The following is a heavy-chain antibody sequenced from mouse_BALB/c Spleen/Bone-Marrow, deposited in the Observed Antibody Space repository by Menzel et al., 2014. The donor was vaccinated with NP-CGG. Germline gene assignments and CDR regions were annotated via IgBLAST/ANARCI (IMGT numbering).Heavy chain of an antibody. CDR3: TGGKDYYAMDY. J-gene: IGHJ4*01. Sequence: VQLQQSGTVLARPGASVKMSCKASGYIFTSYWMHWVKQRPGQGLEWIGAIYPGNSDTSYNQKFKGKAKLTAVTSTSTAYMELSSLTNEDSAVYYCTGGKDYYAMDYWGQGTSVTVSS. CDR1: GYIFTSYW. D-gene: IGHD1-3*01. V-gene: IGHV1-5*01. CDR2: IYPGNSDT.